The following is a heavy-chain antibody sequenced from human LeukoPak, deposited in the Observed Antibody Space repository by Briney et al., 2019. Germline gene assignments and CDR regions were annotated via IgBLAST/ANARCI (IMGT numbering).Heavy chain of an antibody. CDR3: ARHRAYSSSSPFDY. V-gene: IGHV4-59*08. D-gene: IGHD6-6*01. J-gene: IGHJ4*02. CDR1: GGSISSLC. Sequence: PSETLSLTCSVSGGSISSLCWSWIRQPPGKGLEWIGYIYYTGSTNYNPSLKSRVTMFVDMSKNQFSLRLSSVTAADSAVYYCARHRAYSSSSPFDYWGQGTLVTVSS. CDR2: IYYTGST.